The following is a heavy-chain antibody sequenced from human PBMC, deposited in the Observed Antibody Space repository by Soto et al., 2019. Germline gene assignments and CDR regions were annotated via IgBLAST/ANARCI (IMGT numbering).Heavy chain of an antibody. Sequence: QVQLVESGGGVVQPGRSLRLSCAASGFTFSSYAMHWVRQAPGKGLEWVAVISYDGSNKYYADSVKGRFTISRDNSKNTRYLQMNSLRAEDTAVYYCARDAQGVVNNYFDYWGQGNLVTVSS. CDR2: ISYDGSNK. CDR3: ARDAQGVVNNYFDY. V-gene: IGHV3-30-3*01. J-gene: IGHJ4*02. D-gene: IGHD3-3*01. CDR1: GFTFSSYA.